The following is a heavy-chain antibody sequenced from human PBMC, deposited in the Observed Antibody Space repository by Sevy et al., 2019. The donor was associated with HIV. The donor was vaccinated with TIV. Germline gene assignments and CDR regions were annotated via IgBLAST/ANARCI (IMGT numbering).Heavy chain of an antibody. Sequence: GGSLRLSCAGSGFSFKNVWMTWVRQTPGKGLEWVGHAKRKSDGGSIDYGSPVNGRFTISRDDPKDMLYLQMSSLKTEDTGVYYCATVLGAGASGAFEIWGQGTMVTVSS. CDR3: ATVLGAGASGAFEI. V-gene: IGHV3-15*01. CDR2: AKRKSDGGSI. CDR1: GFSFKNVW. D-gene: IGHD1-26*01. J-gene: IGHJ3*02.